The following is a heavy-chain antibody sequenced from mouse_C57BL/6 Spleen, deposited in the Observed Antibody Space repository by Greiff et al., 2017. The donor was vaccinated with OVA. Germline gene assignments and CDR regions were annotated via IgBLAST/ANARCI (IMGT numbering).Heavy chain of an antibody. CDR3: ASGDWDEGFAY. V-gene: IGHV1-55*01. CDR2: IYPGSGST. CDR1: GYTFTSYC. D-gene: IGHD4-1*01. Sequence: QVQLQQPGAELVKPGASVKLSCKASGYTFTSYCITWVKQRPGQGLEWIGDIYPGSGSTNYNEKFKSKATLTVDTSSSTAYMQLSSLTSEDAAVYYCASGDWDEGFAYWGQGTLVTVSA. J-gene: IGHJ3*01.